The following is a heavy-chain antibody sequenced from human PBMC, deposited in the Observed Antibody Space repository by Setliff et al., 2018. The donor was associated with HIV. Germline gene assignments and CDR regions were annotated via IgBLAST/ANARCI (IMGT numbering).Heavy chain of an antibody. V-gene: IGHV3-30*02. D-gene: IGHD1-26*01. CDR2: IWFDGSNK. Sequence: GGSLRLSCAASGFTFSNYWMDWVRQAPGKGLEWVAVIWFDGSNKYYADSVKGRFIISRDNSKNTLYLQMNSLRAEDTAVYYCAKMSEGWSATPYYFDYWGQGTLVTV. CDR3: AKMSEGWSATPYYFDY. J-gene: IGHJ4*02. CDR1: GFTFSNYW.